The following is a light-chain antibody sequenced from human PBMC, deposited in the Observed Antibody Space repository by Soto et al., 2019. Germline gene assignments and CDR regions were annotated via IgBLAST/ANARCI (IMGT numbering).Light chain of an antibody. CDR2: EVI. CDR3: GSYTSSSTYV. V-gene: IGLV2-14*01. Sequence: QSALTQPASVSGSPGQSITISCTGTSSDVGGYNYVSWYQQHPGKAPKLIIYEVIKRPSGVSNRFSGSNSGNTASLTISGLQTEDEADYYCGSYTSSSTYVFGTG. CDR1: SSDVGGYNY. J-gene: IGLJ1*01.